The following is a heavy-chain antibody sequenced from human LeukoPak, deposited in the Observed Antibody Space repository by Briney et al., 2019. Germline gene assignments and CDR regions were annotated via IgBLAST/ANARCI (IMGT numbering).Heavy chain of an antibody. CDR3: AGGPRQYYDSGTYHY. Sequence: SETLSLTCTVSGDSVSNDDYYWNWLRQPPGKGLQWIGYVYSSGTNDDPSLRSRVTLSLDTSKNQFSLRLTSVTAADTAGYYCAGGPRQYYDSGTYHYWGLGALVTVSS. D-gene: IGHD3-10*01. J-gene: IGHJ4*02. V-gene: IGHV4-61*08. CDR1: GDSVSNDDYY. CDR2: VYSSGT.